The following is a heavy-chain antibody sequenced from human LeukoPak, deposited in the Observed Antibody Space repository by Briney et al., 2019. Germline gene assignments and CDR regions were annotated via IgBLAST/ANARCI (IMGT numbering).Heavy chain of an antibody. J-gene: IGHJ4*02. CDR3: AREMVADSSGYYDY. CDR2: IKTDGTTT. Sequence: GGSLRLSCAASGFGFSNFWMHWVRQAPGKGLVWVSRIKTDGTTTVYADSVKGRFTISRDNAKNTLYLQMNSLRAEDTAVYYCAREMVADSSGYYDYWGQGTLVTVSS. D-gene: IGHD3-22*01. V-gene: IGHV3-74*01. CDR1: GFGFSNFW.